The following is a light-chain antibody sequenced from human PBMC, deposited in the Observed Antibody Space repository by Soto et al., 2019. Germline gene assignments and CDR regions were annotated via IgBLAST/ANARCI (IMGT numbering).Light chain of an antibody. V-gene: IGKV1-39*01. CDR3: QQSYSIPLT. J-gene: IGKJ4*01. CDR2: AAS. Sequence: DIQMTQFPSSLSASVGDRVTITCRASQTIHNYVHWYQQKPRKAPKLLIYAASSLQSGVPSRFTGSRSGTDFTLTISSLQPEDFATYYCQQSYSIPLTFGGGTKVEIK. CDR1: QTIHNY.